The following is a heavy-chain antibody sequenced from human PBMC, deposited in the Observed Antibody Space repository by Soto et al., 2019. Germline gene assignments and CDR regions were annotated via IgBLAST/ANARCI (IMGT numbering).Heavy chain of an antibody. J-gene: IGHJ4*02. D-gene: IGHD3-22*01. CDR1: GFGSRDTG. V-gene: IGHV3-15*06. CDR3: AAEGPSSGDIFFDY. Sequence: GGSLRLSCAASGFGSRDTGMSWVRRAPGKGLEWVGRIKSKGSGGTTYYAEPVKGRFTISRDDSKGTVFLQMSSLKAEDTALYYCAAEGPSSGDIFFDYWGQGTPVTVSS. CDR2: IKSKGSGGTT.